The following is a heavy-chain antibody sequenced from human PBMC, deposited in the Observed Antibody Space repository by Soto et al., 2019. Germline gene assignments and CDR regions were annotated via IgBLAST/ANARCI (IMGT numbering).Heavy chain of an antibody. CDR3: ARPDYGDYGMDV. J-gene: IGHJ6*02. V-gene: IGHV4-39*01. D-gene: IGHD4-17*01. CDR2: IYYSGST. CDR1: GGSISSSSYY. Sequence: QLQLQESGPGLVKPSETLSLTCTVSGGSISSSSYYWGWIRQPPGKGLEWIGSIYYSGSTYYNPSPKSRVPLSVDTSKNQFSLKLSSVTAADTAVYYCARPDYGDYGMDVWGQGTTVTVSS.